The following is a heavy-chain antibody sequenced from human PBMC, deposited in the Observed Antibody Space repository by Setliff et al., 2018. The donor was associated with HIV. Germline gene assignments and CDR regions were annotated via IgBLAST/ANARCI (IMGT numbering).Heavy chain of an antibody. V-gene: IGHV4-39*01. D-gene: IGHD2-21*01. Sequence: SETLSLTCTVSGGSISSGSYYWSWIRQSPGKRLEWIGSVSQSGSTYYNPSLKSRITISVDRSKNLFSLKLISVTAADQGVYYCARVPVAGANWFDPWGLGTLVTVSS. J-gene: IGHJ5*02. CDR1: GGSISSGSYY. CDR2: VSQSGST. CDR3: ARVPVAGANWFDP.